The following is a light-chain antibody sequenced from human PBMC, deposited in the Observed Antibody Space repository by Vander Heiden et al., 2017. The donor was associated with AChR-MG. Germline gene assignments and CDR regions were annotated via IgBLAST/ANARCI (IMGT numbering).Light chain of an antibody. CDR2: AAS. Sequence: DIQMTQSPSSLSASVGDRVTIPCRASQSISSYLNWYQQKPGKAPKLLIYAASSLQSGVPSRFSGSGSGTDFTLTISSLQPEDFATYYCQQSYSTPKTFGHGTKVDIK. J-gene: IGKJ3*01. CDR3: QQSYSTPKT. CDR1: QSISSY. V-gene: IGKV1-39*01.